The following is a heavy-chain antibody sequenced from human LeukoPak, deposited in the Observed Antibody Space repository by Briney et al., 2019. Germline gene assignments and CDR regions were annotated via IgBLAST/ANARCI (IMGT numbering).Heavy chain of an antibody. D-gene: IGHD3-3*01. V-gene: IGHV1-2*02. Sequence: PSVKVSCTASGYTFTGYYMHWVRQAPGQGLEWMGWINPNSGGTNYAQKFQGRVTMTRDTSISTAYMELSRLRSDDTAVYYCARETYYDFWSGYSRKYYFDYWGQGTLVTVSS. CDR1: GYTFTGYY. CDR3: ARETYYDFWSGYSRKYYFDY. J-gene: IGHJ4*02. CDR2: INPNSGGT.